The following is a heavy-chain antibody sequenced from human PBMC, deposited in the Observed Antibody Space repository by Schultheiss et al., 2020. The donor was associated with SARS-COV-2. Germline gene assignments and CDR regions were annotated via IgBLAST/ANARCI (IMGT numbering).Heavy chain of an antibody. Sequence: ASVKVSCKASGYTFTNYGINWVRQAPGQGLEWMGWISVYNGNANYAQKFQGRVTMTRDTSISTAYMELSRLRSDDTAVYYCARDLVQLAFQSWGQGTLVTVSS. CDR2: ISVYNGNA. V-gene: IGHV1-18*01. CDR3: ARDLVQLAFQS. CDR1: GYTFTNYG. J-gene: IGHJ5*02. D-gene: IGHD6-13*01.